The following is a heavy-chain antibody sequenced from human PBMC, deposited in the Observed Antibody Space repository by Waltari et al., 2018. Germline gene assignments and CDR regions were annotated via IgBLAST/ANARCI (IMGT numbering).Heavy chain of an antibody. CDR1: GFTFRGYG. Sequence: QVQLVESGGGVVQPGGSLRLSCAASGFTFRGYGLLWVRQAPGKGLEWVAFITFDGTNKYYADSVKGRFTISRDNPKNTMFLQMNSLRPDDTAIYYCASIFAGTAVTTIQPIDIWGQGTMVTVSS. CDR3: ASIFAGTAVTTIQPIDI. CDR2: ITFDGTNK. D-gene: IGHD4-17*01. V-gene: IGHV3-30*02. J-gene: IGHJ3*02.